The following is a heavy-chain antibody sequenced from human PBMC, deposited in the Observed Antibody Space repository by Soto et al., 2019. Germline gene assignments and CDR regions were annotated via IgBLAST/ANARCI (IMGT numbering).Heavy chain of an antibody. J-gene: IGHJ6*02. Sequence: ASVKVSCKASGYTFTGYYMHWVRQAPGQGLEWMGWINPNSGGTNYAQKFQGWVTMTRDTSISTAYMELSRLRSDDTAVYYCARDVIAAAGSKGVEDYYYGMDVWGQGTTVTVSS. CDR1: GYTFTGYY. CDR2: INPNSGGT. V-gene: IGHV1-2*04. CDR3: ARDVIAAAGSKGVEDYYYGMDV. D-gene: IGHD6-13*01.